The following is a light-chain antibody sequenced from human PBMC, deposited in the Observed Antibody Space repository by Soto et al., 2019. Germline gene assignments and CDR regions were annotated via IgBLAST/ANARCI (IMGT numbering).Light chain of an antibody. Sequence: DIQMTQSPSSLSASVGDRVTITCRASQGISNNLAWFQQRPGKVPKLLIFLATTLQSGVPSRLSGSGSGTDFNLTISSLQPEDVATYYCQKYNSAPWTFGQGTRVE. CDR3: QKYNSAPWT. CDR2: LAT. J-gene: IGKJ1*01. CDR1: QGISNN. V-gene: IGKV1-27*01.